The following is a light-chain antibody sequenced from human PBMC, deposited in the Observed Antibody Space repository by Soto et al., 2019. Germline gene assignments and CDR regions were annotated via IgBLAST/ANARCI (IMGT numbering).Light chain of an antibody. J-gene: IGLJ2*01. V-gene: IGLV2-14*01. CDR2: KVS. Sequence: QSALIQPASVSGSPGQSITISCTGTSSDIGRYKYVSWYQHHPDKAPKLLISKVSDRPSGVSTRFFGSKSGNTASLTISGLQAEDEADYYCSSYTSASTVVFGGGTKVTVL. CDR3: SSYTSASTVV. CDR1: SSDIGRYKY.